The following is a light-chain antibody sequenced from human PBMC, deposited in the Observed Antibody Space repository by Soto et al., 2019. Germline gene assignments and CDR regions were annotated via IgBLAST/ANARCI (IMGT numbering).Light chain of an antibody. V-gene: IGLV2-14*03. CDR1: SSDIGGHNY. J-gene: IGLJ2*01. Sequence: QSALTQPASVSGSPGQSITISCTGTSSDIGGHNYVSWYQQLPCRAPQLIISDVSNRPSGVSNRFSGSKSGNTASLTISGLQAEDEADYYCSSLTSSSTRVVFGGGTQLTVL. CDR2: DVS. CDR3: SSLTSSSTRVV.